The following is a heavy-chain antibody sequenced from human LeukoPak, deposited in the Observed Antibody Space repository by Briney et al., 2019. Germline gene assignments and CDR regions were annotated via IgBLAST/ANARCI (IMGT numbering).Heavy chain of an antibody. CDR3: ARDSPEPGQFFDY. CDR1: GFTLGGYW. CDR2: IKYHGSQK. J-gene: IGHJ4*02. D-gene: IGHD1-14*01. Sequence: PGGSLRLSCAASGFTLGGYWMTWLRQAPGKGLEWVANIKYHGSQKYYVDSVKGRFTISRDNAKSSLYLQMNSLNAEDTAVYYCARDSPEPGQFFDYWGQGTLVTVSS. V-gene: IGHV3-7*04.